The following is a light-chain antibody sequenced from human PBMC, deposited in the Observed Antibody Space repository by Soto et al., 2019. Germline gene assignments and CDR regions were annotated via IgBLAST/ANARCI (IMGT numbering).Light chain of an antibody. CDR2: GAS. J-gene: IGKJ4*01. CDR1: QSISSD. V-gene: IGKV3-15*01. Sequence: ETVMTQSPATLSVSPGERATLSCRASQSISSDLAWYQQKPGQAPRLLIYGASTTATGIPGRFSGSGSGREFTLTISSLQSEDFAFYYCQQRKSWPITFGTGTRVEI. CDR3: QQRKSWPIT.